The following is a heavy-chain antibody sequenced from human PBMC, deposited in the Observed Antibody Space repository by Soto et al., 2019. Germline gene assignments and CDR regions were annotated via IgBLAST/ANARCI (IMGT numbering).Heavy chain of an antibody. CDR1: GFTISGKKY. J-gene: IGHJ3*01. V-gene: IGHV3-53*01. CDR2: LYDLDGS. D-gene: IGHD1-1*01. CDR3: ATWHEREHAYDV. Sequence: DVQLVESGGGLIQPGESLRLSCAAFGFTISGKKYVAWVRQAPGKGLESVSALYDLDGSFYAASVKGRFTTSSDSSKTTVYLQMNDLRSDDTAVYYCATWHEREHAYDVWGQGTTVTVSS.